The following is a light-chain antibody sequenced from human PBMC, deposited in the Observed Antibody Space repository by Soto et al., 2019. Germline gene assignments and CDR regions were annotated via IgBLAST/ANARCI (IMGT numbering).Light chain of an antibody. CDR1: QSVSSTY. Sequence: EIVLTQSPGTLSLSPGERASLSCRASQSVSSTYLAWYQQKPGQAPRLLIYATSTRATGIPDRFSGSGSGTDFTLTISRLEPEDFAVYYCQQYGSSLWTVGQGTKVEIK. CDR2: ATS. J-gene: IGKJ1*01. CDR3: QQYGSSLWT. V-gene: IGKV3-20*01.